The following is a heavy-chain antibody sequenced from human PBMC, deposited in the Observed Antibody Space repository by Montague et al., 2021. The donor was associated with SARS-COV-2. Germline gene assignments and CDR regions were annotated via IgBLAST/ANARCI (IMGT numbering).Heavy chain of an antibody. D-gene: IGHD5-24*01. V-gene: IGHV4-4*02. CDR3: AREGSREGYNEGFDY. CDR2: IYHSGRT. J-gene: IGHJ4*02. Sequence: SETLSLTCAVSGGSISNNNWWNWVRQAPGKGLEWIGEIYHSGRTNYNPSLKSRVTISVDRSKNQYSLILSSVTAADTAVYYCAREGSREGYNEGFDYWGQGTLVNVSP. CDR1: GGSISNNNW.